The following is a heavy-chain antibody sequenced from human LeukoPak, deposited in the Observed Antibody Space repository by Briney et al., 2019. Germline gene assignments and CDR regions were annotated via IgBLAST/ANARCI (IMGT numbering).Heavy chain of an antibody. CDR2: IYYSGST. J-gene: IGHJ4*02. Sequence: SETLSLTCTVSGGSISSYYWSWIRQPPGKGLEWIGYIYYSGSTNYNPSLKSRVTISVATSKNQFSLKLSSVTAADTAVYYCARAGGGYNLDYWGQGILVTVSS. V-gene: IGHV4-59*01. CDR1: GGSISSYY. D-gene: IGHD5-18*01. CDR3: ARAGGGYNLDY.